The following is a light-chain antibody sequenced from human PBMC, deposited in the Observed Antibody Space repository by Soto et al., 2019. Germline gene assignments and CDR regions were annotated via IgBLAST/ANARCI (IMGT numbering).Light chain of an antibody. J-gene: IGLJ1*01. CDR1: IAHVGAFNF. V-gene: IGLV2-14*01. CDR3: SSYETTSARV. Sequence: QYVPTQPDPLSASRGQSINISCTGTIAHVGAFNFVSWYQQYAGKAPKLIIYEVSNRPSGVSNRFSGSKSGNTASLTISGLQAEDEADYYRSSYETTSARVFGTGTKVTVL. CDR2: EVS.